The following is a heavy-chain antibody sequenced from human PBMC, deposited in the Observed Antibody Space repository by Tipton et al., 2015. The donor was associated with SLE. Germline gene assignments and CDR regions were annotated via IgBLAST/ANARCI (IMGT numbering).Heavy chain of an antibody. V-gene: IGHV4-59*01. CDR3: ARDRPYSGSPDDAFDI. CDR1: GGPISSYY. D-gene: IGHD1-26*01. CDR2: IYYSGST. Sequence: TLSLTCTVSGGPISSYYWSWIRQPPGKGLEWIGYIYYSGSTNYNPSLKSRVTISVDTSKNQFSLKLSSVTAADTAVYYCARDRPYSGSPDDAFDIWGQGTMVTVSS. J-gene: IGHJ3*02.